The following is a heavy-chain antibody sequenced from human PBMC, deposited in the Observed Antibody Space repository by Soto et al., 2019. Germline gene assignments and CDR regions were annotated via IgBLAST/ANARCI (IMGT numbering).Heavy chain of an antibody. J-gene: IGHJ4*02. CDR2: IYYSGST. D-gene: IGHD3-3*01. V-gene: IGHV4-39*01. CDR1: GGSISSSSYY. CDR3: ARFSRPDYDFWSGYHDY. Sequence: SETLSLTCTVSGGSISSSSYYWGWIRQPPGKGLEWIGSIYYSGSTYYNPSLKSRVTISVDTSKNQFSLKLSSVTAADTAVYYCARFSRPDYDFWSGYHDYWGQGTLVTVSS.